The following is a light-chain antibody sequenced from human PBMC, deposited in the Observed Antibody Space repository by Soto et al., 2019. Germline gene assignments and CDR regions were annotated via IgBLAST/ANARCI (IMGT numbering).Light chain of an antibody. CDR1: RTINTY. Sequence: DVRMTQSPSSLSASVGDTITITCRASRTINTYLNWFQQKPGEPPRLLIYAASTLHDGVRSRFSGSGSGADFTLTIRGLQPEDFESYHCQQTYSDISFGGGTKL. CDR2: AAS. J-gene: IGKJ4*01. V-gene: IGKV1-39*01. CDR3: QQTYSDIS.